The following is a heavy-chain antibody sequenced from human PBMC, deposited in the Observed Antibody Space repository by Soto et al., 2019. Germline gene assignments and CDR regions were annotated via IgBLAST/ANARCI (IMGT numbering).Heavy chain of an antibody. D-gene: IGHD3-10*01. V-gene: IGHV4-34*01. CDR1: GGSFSGYY. CDR2: INHSGST. Sequence: PSETLSLTCAVYGGSFSGYYWSWIRQPPGKGLEWIGEINHSGSTNYNPSLKSRVTISVDTSKNQFSLKLSSVTAADTAVYYCARERSGPSYYYYYYMDVWGKGTTVTSP. J-gene: IGHJ6*03. CDR3: ARERSGPSYYYYYYMDV.